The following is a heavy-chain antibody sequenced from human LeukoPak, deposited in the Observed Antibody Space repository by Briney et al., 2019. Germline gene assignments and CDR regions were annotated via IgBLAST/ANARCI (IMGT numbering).Heavy chain of an antibody. CDR2: VQPDGSAK. V-gene: IGHV3-7*01. CDR1: GFTFRSNW. Sequence: QPGGSLRPSCAASGFTFRSNWMNWVRQAPGKGLEWVAHVQPDGSAKIYADSVKGRFTISRDNAKDSVYLQMNSLRVEDTAVYYCARDFFGWSSLGHWGQGTLVTVSS. J-gene: IGHJ1*01. D-gene: IGHD6-19*01. CDR3: ARDFFGWSSLGH.